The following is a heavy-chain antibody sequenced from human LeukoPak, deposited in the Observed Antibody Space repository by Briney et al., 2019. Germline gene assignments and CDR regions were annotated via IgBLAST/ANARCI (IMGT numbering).Heavy chain of an antibody. CDR1: GFTFSSYS. D-gene: IGHD3-16*01. CDR3: ARPKGGSTYYFDY. V-gene: IGHV3-21*01. J-gene: IGHJ4*02. Sequence: GSLRLSCAASGFTFSSYSMNWVRQAPGKGLEWVSSISSSSSYIYYADSVKGRFTISRDNAKNSLYLQMISLRAEDTAVYYCARPKGGSTYYFDYWGQGTLVTVSS. CDR2: ISSSSSYI.